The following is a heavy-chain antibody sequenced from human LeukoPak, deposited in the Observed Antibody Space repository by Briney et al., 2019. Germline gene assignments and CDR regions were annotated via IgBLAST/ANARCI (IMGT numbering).Heavy chain of an antibody. CDR1: GFTFSSHS. D-gene: IGHD3-3*01. Sequence: GGSLRLSCAASGFTFSSHSMNWVRQAPGKGLEWVSSISSSSSYIYYADSVKGRFTISRDNAKNSLYLQMNSLRAEDTAVYARDPYYDFWSGYYTGKDYFDYWGQGTLVTVSS. CDR2: ISSSSSYI. J-gene: IGHJ4*02. CDR3: DPYYDFWSGYYTGKDYFDY. V-gene: IGHV3-21*01.